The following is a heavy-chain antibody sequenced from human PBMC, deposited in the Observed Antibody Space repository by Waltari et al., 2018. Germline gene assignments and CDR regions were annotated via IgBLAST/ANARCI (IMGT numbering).Heavy chain of an antibody. Sequence: QASGKGLEWVGRMRSKSNSYATAYAASVKGRFTISRDDSKNTAYLQMSSLKTEDTAVYYCTRWGTILYDYWGQGTLVTVSS. D-gene: IGHD3-16*01. V-gene: IGHV3-73*01. CDR3: TRWGTILYDY. CDR2: MRSKSNSYAT. J-gene: IGHJ4*02.